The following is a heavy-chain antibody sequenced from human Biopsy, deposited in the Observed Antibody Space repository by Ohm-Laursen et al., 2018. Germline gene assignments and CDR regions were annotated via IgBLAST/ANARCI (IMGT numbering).Heavy chain of an antibody. CDR2: IHGGGSI. Sequence: SLRLSCAASGFTFSSYAMNWVRQAPGKGLEWVSIIHGGGSIYPADSVKGRFTISSDNSNNTLYLQMNSLKVEDTAVYYCAGRDTGVTIIRVDYFQHWGQGTLVTVSS. CDR1: GFTFSSYA. CDR3: AGRDTGVTIIRVDYFQH. V-gene: IGHV3-66*04. D-gene: IGHD3-3*01. J-gene: IGHJ1*01.